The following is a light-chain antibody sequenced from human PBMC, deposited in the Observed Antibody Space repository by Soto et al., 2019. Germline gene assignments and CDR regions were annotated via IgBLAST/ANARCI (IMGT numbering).Light chain of an antibody. CDR3: ASWDDRLGAVI. Sequence: QSALTQPPSASGTPGQRVFISCSGSSSNIGGTNYAYWYQQLPGAAPKLLMHSNNLRPSGVPERISGSKSGTSASLAMSGLRSEDEAVYYCASWDDRLGAVIFGGGTKVTVL. V-gene: IGLV1-47*02. J-gene: IGLJ2*01. CDR1: SSNIGGTNY. CDR2: SNN.